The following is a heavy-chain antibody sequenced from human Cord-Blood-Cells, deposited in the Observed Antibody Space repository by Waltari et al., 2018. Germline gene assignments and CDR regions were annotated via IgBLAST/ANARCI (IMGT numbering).Heavy chain of an antibody. CDR1: GFTFSSYE. D-gene: IGHD1-1*01. CDR2: ISSSGSNI. Sequence: EVQLVESGGGLVQPGGSLRLSCAASGFTFSSYEMNWVRQAPGKGLEWVSYISSSGSNIYYADSVKGRFTISRDNAKNSLYLQMNSLRAEDTAVYYCARVGYNWNYYYYYGMDVWGQGTTVTVSS. V-gene: IGHV3-48*03. CDR3: ARVGYNWNYYYYYGMDV. J-gene: IGHJ6*02.